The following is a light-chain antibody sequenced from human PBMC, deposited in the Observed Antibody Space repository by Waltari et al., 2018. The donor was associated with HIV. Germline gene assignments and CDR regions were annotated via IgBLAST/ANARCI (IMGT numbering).Light chain of an antibody. J-gene: IGLJ2*01. CDR2: EVS. CDR3: CSYAGSSTFVV. V-gene: IGLV2-23*02. CDR1: SSDVGGYYL. Sequence: QSALTQPASVSGSPGQSITISCTGTSSDVGGYYLVSWYQQHPGKAPKLMIYEVSKRPSGVSNRFSGSKSGNTASLTISGLHAEDEADYYCCSYAGSSTFVVFGGGTKLTVL.